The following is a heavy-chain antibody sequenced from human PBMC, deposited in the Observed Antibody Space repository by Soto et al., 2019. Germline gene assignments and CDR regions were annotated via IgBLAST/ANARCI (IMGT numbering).Heavy chain of an antibody. CDR2: IYHSGST. J-gene: IGHJ5*02. D-gene: IGHD2-2*01. Sequence: QLQLQESGSGLVKPSQTLSLTCAVPGGSISSGGYSWSWIRQPPGKGLEWIGYIYHSGSTYYNPALRSRVTISVDRSNNQFSLKLSSVTAADTAVYYCAREVPAAHNWFDPWGQGTLVTVSS. V-gene: IGHV4-30-2*01. CDR3: AREVPAAHNWFDP. CDR1: GGSISSGGYS.